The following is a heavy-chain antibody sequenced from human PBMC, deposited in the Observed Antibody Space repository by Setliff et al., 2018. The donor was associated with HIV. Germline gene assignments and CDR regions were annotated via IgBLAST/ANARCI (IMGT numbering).Heavy chain of an antibody. J-gene: IGHJ4*02. CDR3: ATDCAVVGGTGSLDS. CDR1: GFTFSSSW. CDR2: RNRDGREK. D-gene: IGHD1-26*01. V-gene: IGHV3-7*05. Sequence: GGSLRLSCAASGFTFSSSWMTWVRQAPGRGLEYVAGRNRDGREKLYADSVKGRCSISRDNAKNSLYLQTSSLRTEDTAVYYCATDCAVVGGTGSLDSWGQGTLVTVSS.